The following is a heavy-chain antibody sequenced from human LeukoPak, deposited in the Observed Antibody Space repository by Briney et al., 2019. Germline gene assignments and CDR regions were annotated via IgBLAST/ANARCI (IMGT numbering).Heavy chain of an antibody. D-gene: IGHD3-10*01. Sequence: SEALSLTCTVSGDSIISTSYYWGWIRQPPGKGLEWIGNIYYSGSTYYNPSLKSRVTISVDTSKNQFSLKLSSVTAADTAVYYCARLYYGSGTYWGQGTLVTVSS. CDR2: IYYSGST. J-gene: IGHJ4*02. V-gene: IGHV4-39*01. CDR3: ARLYYGSGTY. CDR1: GDSIISTSYY.